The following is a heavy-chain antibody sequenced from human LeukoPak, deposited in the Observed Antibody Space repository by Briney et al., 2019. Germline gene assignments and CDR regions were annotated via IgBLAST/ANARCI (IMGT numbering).Heavy chain of an antibody. CDR2: ISYDGSDK. CDR1: GFTFSSYG. V-gene: IGHV3-30*18. J-gene: IGHJ4*02. Sequence: PGGSLRLSCAASGFTFSSYGMRWVRQAPGKGLEWVPAISYDGSDKYSADSVKGRFTISRDNSKNTLYLQMNSLRAEDTAVYYCAKNAHYQGYSYGGIDYWGQGTLVTVSS. CDR3: AKNAHYQGYSYGGIDY. D-gene: IGHD5-18*01.